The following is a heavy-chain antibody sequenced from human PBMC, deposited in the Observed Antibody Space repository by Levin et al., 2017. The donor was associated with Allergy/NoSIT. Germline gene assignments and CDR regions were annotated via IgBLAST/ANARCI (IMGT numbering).Heavy chain of an antibody. Sequence: RGESLKISCAASGFTFSNYAIHWVRQAPDKGLEWVAVISYDGSIHYAESVKGRFTISRDNSENTLHLQMDSLRTEDTAVYYCARDSYGMDVWGQGTTVTVSS. V-gene: IGHV3-30-3*01. J-gene: IGHJ6*02. CDR2: ISYDGSI. CDR1: GFTFSNYA. CDR3: ARDSYGMDV.